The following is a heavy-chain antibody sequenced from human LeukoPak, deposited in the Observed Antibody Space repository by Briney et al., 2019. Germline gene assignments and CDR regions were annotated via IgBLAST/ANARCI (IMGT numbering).Heavy chain of an antibody. D-gene: IGHD3-10*01. CDR2: IRYDGSNK. V-gene: IGHV3-30*02. CDR1: GFTFSSYG. CDR3: ARAAPNYYGSGSYFYYYYYYMDV. Sequence: GGSLRLSCAASGFTFSSYGMHWVRQAPGKGLEWVAFIRYDGSNKYYADSVKGRFTISRDNSKNTLYLQMNSLRAEDTAVYYCARAAPNYYGSGSYFYYYYYYMDVWGKGTTVTVSS. J-gene: IGHJ6*03.